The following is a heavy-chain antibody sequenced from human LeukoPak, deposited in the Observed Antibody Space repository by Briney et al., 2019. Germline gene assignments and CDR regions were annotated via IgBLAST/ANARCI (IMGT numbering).Heavy chain of an antibody. CDR2: IYHSGST. D-gene: IGHD4-17*01. J-gene: IGHJ4*02. CDR1: GYSISSGYY. Sequence: SETLSLTCAVSGYSISSGYYWGWIRQPPGKGLEWIGSIYHSGSTYYNPSLESRVTMSVDTSKNQFSLKLSSVTAADTAVYYCARASDYGEIDYWGQGTLVTVSS. CDR3: ARASDYGEIDY. V-gene: IGHV4-38-2*01.